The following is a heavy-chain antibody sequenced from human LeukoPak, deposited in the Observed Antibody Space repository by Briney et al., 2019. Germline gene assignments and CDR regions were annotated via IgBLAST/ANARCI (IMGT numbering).Heavy chain of an antibody. CDR2: MNPNSGNT. CDR3: ARLGSAKRGYCSSTSCYKNYYYYMDV. J-gene: IGHJ6*03. CDR1: GYTFTSYD. V-gene: IGHV1-8*01. Sequence: GASVKVSCKASGYTFTSYDINWVRQATGQGLEWMGWMNPNSGNTGYAQKFQGRVTMTRNTSISTAYMELSSLRSEDTAVYYCARLGSAKRGYCSSTSCYKNYYYYMDVWGKGTTVTVSS. D-gene: IGHD2-2*02.